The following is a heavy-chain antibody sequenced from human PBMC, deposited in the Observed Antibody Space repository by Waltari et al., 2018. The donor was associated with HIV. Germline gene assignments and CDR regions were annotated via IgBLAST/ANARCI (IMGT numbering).Heavy chain of an antibody. D-gene: IGHD2-2*01. CDR1: GSTFSSYV. CDR2: ISNDGSNT. CDR3: ARDYCSSTSCLFDY. J-gene: IGHJ4*02. V-gene: IGHV3-30-3*01. Sequence: QVQLVESAGGVVQPGRSLRLACAAAGSTFSSYVMHWVRRAPGKGLECVAFISNDGSNTYYADSVKGRFTISRDNSKSTLYLQMNSLRAEDTAIYYCARDYCSSTSCLFDYWGQGTLVTVSS.